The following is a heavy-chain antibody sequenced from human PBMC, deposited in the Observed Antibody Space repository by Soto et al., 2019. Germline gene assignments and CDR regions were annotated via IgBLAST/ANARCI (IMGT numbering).Heavy chain of an antibody. CDR2: IIPIFGTA. CDR1: GGTFSSYA. D-gene: IGHD2-2*01. CDR3: ARGIVVVPAATPSGYSSSWYTYGMDV. J-gene: IGHJ6*02. Sequence: GASVKVSCKASGGTFSSYAISWVRQAPGQGLEWMGGIIPIFGTANYAQKFQGRVTITADESTSTAYMELSSLRSEDTAVYYCARGIVVVPAATPSGYSSSWYTYGMDVWGQGTTVTVSS. V-gene: IGHV1-69*13.